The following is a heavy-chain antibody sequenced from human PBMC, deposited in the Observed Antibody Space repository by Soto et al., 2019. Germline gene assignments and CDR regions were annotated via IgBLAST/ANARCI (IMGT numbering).Heavy chain of an antibody. CDR3: ARVEAVAGLYNYHGLDV. CDR2: IVPIFGTT. Sequence: QVQLVQSGAEVKKPGSSVKVSCKVSGGTFSNYAIDWVRLAPGHGLEWMGGIVPIFGTTYHTQEFQGRATIIADESTTTAYLEISSLRSEDTAIYYCARVEAVAGLYNYHGLDVWGQGTAVTVSS. D-gene: IGHD6-19*01. J-gene: IGHJ6*02. V-gene: IGHV1-69*12. CDR1: GGTFSNYA.